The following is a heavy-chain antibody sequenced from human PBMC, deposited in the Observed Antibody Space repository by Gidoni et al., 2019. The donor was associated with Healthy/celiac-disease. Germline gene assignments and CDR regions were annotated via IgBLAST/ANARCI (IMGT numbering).Heavy chain of an antibody. D-gene: IGHD3-22*01. CDR2: IYYSGST. CDR3: ARLYYYDSSGYYPYDAFDI. J-gene: IGHJ3*02. Sequence: QLQLQESGPGLVKPSETLSLTCTVSGGSISSSSYYWGWIRQPPGKGLEWIGSIYYSGSTYYNPSLKSRVTISVDTSKNQFSLKLSSVTAADTAVYYCARLYYYDSSGYYPYDAFDIWGQGTMVTVSS. V-gene: IGHV4-39*07. CDR1: GGSISSSSYY.